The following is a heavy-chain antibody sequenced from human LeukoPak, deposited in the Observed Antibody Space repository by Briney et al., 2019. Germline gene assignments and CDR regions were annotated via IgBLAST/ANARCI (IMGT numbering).Heavy chain of an antibody. CDR3: ARGSYDILTGYYLLDY. V-gene: IGHV1-2*02. CDR2: INPNSGGT. D-gene: IGHD3-9*01. Sequence: GASVKVSCKASGYTFTTYHMHWVRQAPGQGLEWMGWINPNSGGTNYAQKFQGRVTMTRDTSISTAYMELSRLRSDDTAVYYCARGSYDILTGYYLLDYWGQGTLVTVSS. J-gene: IGHJ4*02. CDR1: GYTFTTYH.